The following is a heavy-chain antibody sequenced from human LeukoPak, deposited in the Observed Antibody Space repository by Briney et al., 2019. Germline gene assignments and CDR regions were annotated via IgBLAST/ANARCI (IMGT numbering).Heavy chain of an antibody. CDR1: GFSFSSYT. J-gene: IGHJ6*03. D-gene: IGHD4-17*01. CDR3: ARADRPGDYYYYYMDV. Sequence: SGGSLRLSCAASGFSFSSYTMNWVRQAPGKGLEWVSCISRSSSYIKYADSLKGRFTISRDNAKNSLYLQMNSLRAEDTAVYYCARADRPGDYYYYYMDVWGKGTTVTVSS. CDR2: ISRSSSYI. V-gene: IGHV3-21*01.